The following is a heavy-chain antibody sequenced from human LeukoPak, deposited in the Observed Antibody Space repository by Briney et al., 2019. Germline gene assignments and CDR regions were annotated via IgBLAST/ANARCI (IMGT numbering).Heavy chain of an antibody. J-gene: IGHJ4*02. D-gene: IGHD6-13*01. CDR2: ISYDGGNK. CDR1: GFTFSSYG. CDR3: EKVFAGYSSSWYYFDY. V-gene: IGHV3-30*18. Sequence: GSLRLSWAASGFTFSSYGMHWVRQAPGKGLEWVAVISYDGGNKYYADSVKGRFTISRDNSKNTLYLQMNSLRAEDTAVYYCEKVFAGYSSSWYYFDYWGQGTLVTVSS.